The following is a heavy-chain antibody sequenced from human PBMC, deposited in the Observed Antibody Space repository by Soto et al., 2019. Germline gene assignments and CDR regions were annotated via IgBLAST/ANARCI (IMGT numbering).Heavy chain of an antibody. J-gene: IGHJ4*02. CDR1: GFTFSSYG. V-gene: IGHV3-30*18. D-gene: IGHD3-22*01. CDR3: AKGSSGYSYYFAY. Sequence: QVQLVESGGGVVQPGRSLRLSCAASGFTFSSYGMHWVRQAPGKGLEGVAVISYDGSNKYYAYSVKGRFTISRDNSKNTLYLQMNSLRAEDTAVYYCAKGSSGYSYYFAYWGQGNLVTDSS. CDR2: ISYDGSNK.